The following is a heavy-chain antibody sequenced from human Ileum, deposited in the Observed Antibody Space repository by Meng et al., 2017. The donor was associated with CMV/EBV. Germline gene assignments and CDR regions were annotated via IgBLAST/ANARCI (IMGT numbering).Heavy chain of an antibody. J-gene: IGHJ4*02. Sequence: ASVKVSCKASGYTFTDYHMHWVRQAPGQGLEWMVWVNPRNGGIKYAQRFQDRVTMTRDTSTTTAHMELRNLRSDDTAVYYCAKSLNDFWTGYYPLFDQWGQGTLVTVSS. D-gene: IGHD3/OR15-3a*01. CDR1: GYTFTDYH. CDR3: AKSLNDFWTGYYPLFDQ. V-gene: IGHV1-2*02. CDR2: VNPRNGGI.